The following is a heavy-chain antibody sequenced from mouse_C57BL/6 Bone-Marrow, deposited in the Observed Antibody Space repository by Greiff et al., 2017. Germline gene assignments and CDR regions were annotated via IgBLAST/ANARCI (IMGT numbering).Heavy chain of an antibody. CDR2: IYWDDDK. J-gene: IGHJ3*01. CDR1: GFSLSTSGMG. D-gene: IGHD2-4*01. Sequence: QVTLKVSGPGILQSSQTLSLTCSFSGFSLSTSGMGVSWIRQPSGKGLEWLAHIYWDDDKRYNPSLKSRLTTSKDTSRNQVFLKITSVDTADTATNYCAQRGGDYDCDGPWFAYWDQGTLVTVSA. V-gene: IGHV8-12*01. CDR3: AQRGGDYDCDGPWFAY.